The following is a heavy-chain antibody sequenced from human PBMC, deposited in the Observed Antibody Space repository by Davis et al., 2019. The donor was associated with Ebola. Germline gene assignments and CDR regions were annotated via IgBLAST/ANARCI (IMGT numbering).Heavy chain of an antibody. CDR3: ARGVTGSPRRALAA. CDR2: MYYSGST. D-gene: IGHD1-26*01. V-gene: IGHV4-59*01. Sequence: MPSETLSLTCSLSGGSLTGYYWSWVRQPPGKGLEWLGYMYYSGSTNYNPSLMSRVTFSMDTSNNHFSLRLKSVVDAGTAVYFCARGVTGSPRRALAAWGPGTLVIVSS. CDR1: GGSLTGYY. J-gene: IGHJ5*02.